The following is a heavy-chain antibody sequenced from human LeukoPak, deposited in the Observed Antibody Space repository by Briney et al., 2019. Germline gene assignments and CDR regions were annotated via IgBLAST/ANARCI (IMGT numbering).Heavy chain of an antibody. Sequence: ASVKVSCKASGYTFTVYFMHWVRQAPGQGLEWMGWINPNSGGTNYAQMFQGWVTMTRDTSISTAYMELSRLRSDDTAVYYCARAGGASDSSGWYVFDYWGQGTLVTVSS. CDR2: INPNSGGT. V-gene: IGHV1-2*04. D-gene: IGHD6-19*01. CDR1: GYTFTVYF. J-gene: IGHJ4*02. CDR3: ARAGGASDSSGWYVFDY.